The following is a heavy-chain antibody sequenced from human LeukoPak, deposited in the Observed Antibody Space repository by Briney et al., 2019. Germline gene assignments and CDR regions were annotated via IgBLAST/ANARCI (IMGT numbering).Heavy chain of an antibody. D-gene: IGHD2-2*01. V-gene: IGHV4-39*01. CDR2: IYYSGST. CDR1: GGSISSSSYY. CDR3: ARQQPGYCSSTSCLNEVDY. J-gene: IGHJ4*02. Sequence: SETLSLTCTVSGGSISSSSYYWGWIRQPPGKGLEWIRSIYYSGSTYYNPSLKSRVTISVDTSKNQFSLKLSSVTAADTAVYYCARQQPGYCSSTSCLNEVDYWGQGTLVTVSS.